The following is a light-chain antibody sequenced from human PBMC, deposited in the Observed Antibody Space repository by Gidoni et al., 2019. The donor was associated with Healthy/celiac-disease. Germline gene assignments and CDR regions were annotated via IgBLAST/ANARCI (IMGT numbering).Light chain of an antibody. CDR1: QGISSW. V-gene: IGKV1-12*01. CDR3: LQSNIFPFT. CDR2: PAS. J-gene: IGKJ3*01. Sequence: DIQMTQSPSSVSASVGDRVTITRRAGQGISSWLAWYQQKPGKAPKVLIFPASSLQGGVPSRFSGSGSGTDFTLTISSLQPEDFATYYCLQSNIFPFTFGPGTKVDIK.